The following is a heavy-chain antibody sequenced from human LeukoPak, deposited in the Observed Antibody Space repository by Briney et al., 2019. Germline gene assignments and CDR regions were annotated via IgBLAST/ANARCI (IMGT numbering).Heavy chain of an antibody. CDR2: IYYSGST. V-gene: IGHV4-59*08. D-gene: IGHD3-22*01. CDR1: GGSISSYY. Sequence: SETLSLNCTVSGGSISSYYWSWIRQPPGKGLEWIGYIYYSGSTNYNPSLKSRVTISVDTSKNQFSLKLSSVTAADTAVYYCARLGYYDSSGYNYWGQGTLVTVSS. CDR3: ARLGYYDSSGYNY. J-gene: IGHJ4*02.